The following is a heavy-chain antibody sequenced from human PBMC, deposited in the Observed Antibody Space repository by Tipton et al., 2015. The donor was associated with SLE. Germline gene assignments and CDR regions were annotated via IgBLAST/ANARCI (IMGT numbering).Heavy chain of an antibody. CDR1: GYSISSGYY. V-gene: IGHV4-38-2*01. Sequence: TLSLTCAVSGYSISSGYYWGWIRQPPGKGLEWIGEINHSGSTNYNPSLKSRVTISVDTSKNQFSLKLSSVTAAGTAVYYCARGRDYYYSSGYGYWGQGTLVTVSS. CDR3: ARGRDYYYSSGYGY. CDR2: INHSGST. J-gene: IGHJ4*02. D-gene: IGHD3-22*01.